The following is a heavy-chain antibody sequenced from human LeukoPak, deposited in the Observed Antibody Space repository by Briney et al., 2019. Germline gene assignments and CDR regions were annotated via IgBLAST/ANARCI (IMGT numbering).Heavy chain of an antibody. CDR3: ARDPTTVTTRGRYYYYYGMDV. V-gene: IGHV1-24*01. D-gene: IGHD4-11*01. J-gene: IGHJ6*02. CDR2: FDPEDGET. CDR1: GYTLTELS. Sequence: ASVKVSCKVSGYTLTELSMHWVRQAPGKGLEWMGGFDPEDGETIYAQKFQGRVTITADKSTSTAYMELSSLRSEDTAVYYCARDPTTVTTRGRYYYYYGMDVWGQGTTVTVSS.